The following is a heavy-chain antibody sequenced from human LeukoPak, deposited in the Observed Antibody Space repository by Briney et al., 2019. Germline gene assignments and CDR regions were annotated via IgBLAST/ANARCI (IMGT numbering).Heavy chain of an antibody. CDR2: INHSGST. CDR3: ARERGWGYQTLLYRIFDY. J-gene: IGHJ4*02. D-gene: IGHD2-2*02. V-gene: IGHV4-34*01. CDR1: GGSFSGYY. Sequence: PSETLSLTCALYGGSFSGYYWSWVRQPPGKGLEWIGEINHSGSTNYKPYVKSGITISVDTSKNPFSLKLSSVTAADTAVYSCARERGWGYQTLLYRIFDYWGQGTLVTVSS.